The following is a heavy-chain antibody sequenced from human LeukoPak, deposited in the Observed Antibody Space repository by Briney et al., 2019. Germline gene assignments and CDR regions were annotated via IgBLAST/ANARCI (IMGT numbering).Heavy chain of an antibody. D-gene: IGHD3-22*01. CDR1: GFTFSNAW. V-gene: IGHV3-15*01. CDR3: TTAGSSGYYLNFDY. J-gene: IGHJ4*02. Sequence: GGSLRLSCAASGFTFSNAWMSWVRQAPGKGLEWVGRIKSKTDGGTTDYAAPVKGRFTISRDDSKNTLYLQMNSLKTEDTAVYYRTTAGSSGYYLNFDYWGQGTLVTVSS. CDR2: IKSKTDGGTT.